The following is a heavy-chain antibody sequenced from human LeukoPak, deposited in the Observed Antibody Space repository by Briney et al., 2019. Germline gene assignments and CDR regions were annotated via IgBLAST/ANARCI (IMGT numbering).Heavy chain of an antibody. CDR2: IYYSGST. J-gene: IGHJ4*02. V-gene: IGHV4-39*01. CDR3: ARLDTSGPDDC. D-gene: IGHD3-22*01. Sequence: WETLSLTCTVSGGSMRGSSYSWGWIRQPPGKGLEWIGQIYYSGSTQHSPSLKSRVTISIDTFKSQFSLKLISVTAADTAVYYCARLDTSGPDDCWGQGTLVTVSS. CDR1: GGSMRGSSYS.